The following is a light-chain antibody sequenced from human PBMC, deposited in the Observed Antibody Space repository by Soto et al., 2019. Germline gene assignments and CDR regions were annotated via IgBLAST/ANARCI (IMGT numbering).Light chain of an antibody. J-gene: IGKJ2*01. V-gene: IGKV3-20*01. CDR3: QQYGSSPYI. CDR2: DAS. Sequence: EIVLTQSPDSLSLSPGERATLSCRASQSVRSSFLAWYQQKPGQAPRLLISDASSRATGIPDRFSGSGSGTDFTLTISRLEPEDFAVYYCQQYGSSPYIFGQGTKLAIK. CDR1: QSVRSSF.